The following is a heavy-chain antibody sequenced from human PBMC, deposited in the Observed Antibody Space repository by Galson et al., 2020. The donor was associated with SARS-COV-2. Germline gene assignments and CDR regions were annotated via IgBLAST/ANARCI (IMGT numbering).Heavy chain of an antibody. CDR3: AKDTAGGYSSGFYYFDY. CDR2: ISGSGTTT. Sequence: GGSLRLSCAASGLSLSIDTYGMAWVRQAPGKGLEWVSAISGSGTTTYYADYGKGRITISRDNSKNTLELQLNRQRVEDTAVYLCAKDTAGGYSSGFYYFDYWGQGALVTVSS. V-gene: IGHV3-23*01. J-gene: IGHJ4*02. CDR1: GLSLSIDTYG. D-gene: IGHD2-15*01.